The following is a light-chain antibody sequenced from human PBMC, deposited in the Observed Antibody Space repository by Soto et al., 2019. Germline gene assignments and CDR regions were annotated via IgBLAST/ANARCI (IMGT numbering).Light chain of an antibody. V-gene: IGLV1-44*01. CDR1: RSNIGGND. CDR2: GNN. CDR3: STWDDILSSLV. Sequence: QSVLTQPPSASATPGQSVTISCSGSRSNIGGNDVNWYQQFQGAAPKLLIYGNNRGTSGVPGRFSGSKSGTSASLAISGLQSEDEATYFCSTWDDILSSLVFGGGTQLTVL. J-gene: IGLJ7*01.